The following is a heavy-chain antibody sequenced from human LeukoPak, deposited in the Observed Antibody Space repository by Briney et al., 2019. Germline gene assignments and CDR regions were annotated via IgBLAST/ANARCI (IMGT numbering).Heavy chain of an antibody. Sequence: PGGSLRLSCAASGFTFDDYGMSWVRQAPGRRLGWVSGINWNGGSTGYADSVKGRFTISTDNAKNSLYLQMNSLRAEDTALYYCARLIPLPRAFDIWGQGTMVTVSS. CDR1: GFTFDDYG. V-gene: IGHV3-20*04. CDR3: ARLIPLPRAFDI. CDR2: INWNGGST. J-gene: IGHJ3*02. D-gene: IGHD5/OR15-5a*01.